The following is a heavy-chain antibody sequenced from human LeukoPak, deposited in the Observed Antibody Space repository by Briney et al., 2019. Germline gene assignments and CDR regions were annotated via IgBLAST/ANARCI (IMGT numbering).Heavy chain of an antibody. CDR1: GFTFSYYG. CDR2: IRSKAYGGTT. D-gene: IGHD1-26*01. J-gene: IGHJ4*02. CDR3: TRDQDLGYFDY. V-gene: IGHV3-49*04. Sequence: GGSLRLSCAASGFTFSYYGMHWVRQAPGKGLEWVGFIRSKAYGGTTEYAASVKGRFTISRDDSKSIAYLQMNSLKTEDTAVYYCTRDQDLGYFDYWGQGTLVTVSS.